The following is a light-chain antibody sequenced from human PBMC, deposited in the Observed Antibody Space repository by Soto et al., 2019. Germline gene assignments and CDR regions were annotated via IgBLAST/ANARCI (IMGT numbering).Light chain of an antibody. V-gene: IGKV1-5*01. CDR3: QQLNAYPLT. Sequence: IQLTQSPPTLSASVGDKVKLTCRASQRMTSWLAWYQQKPGKAPKLLIYDASSLESGVPSRFSGSGSGTEFTLTISSLQPDDFATYYCQQLNAYPLTFGQGTRLEIK. J-gene: IGKJ5*01. CDR1: QRMTSW. CDR2: DAS.